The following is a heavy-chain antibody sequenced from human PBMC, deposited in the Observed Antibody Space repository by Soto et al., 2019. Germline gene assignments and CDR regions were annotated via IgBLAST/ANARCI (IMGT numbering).Heavy chain of an antibody. CDR1: GGSISSGDYY. V-gene: IGHV4-30-4*01. Sequence: QVQLQESGPGLVKPSQTLSLTCTVSGGSISSGDYYWSWIRQPPGKGLEWIGYIYYSGSTYSNPSRKSRVTRSVDTSKNQFSLKLSSVTAADTAVYYCARGGAGYCSGGSCYYGNNWFNPWGQGTLVTVSS. D-gene: IGHD2-15*01. CDR3: ARGGAGYCSGGSCYYGNNWFNP. CDR2: IYYSGST. J-gene: IGHJ5*02.